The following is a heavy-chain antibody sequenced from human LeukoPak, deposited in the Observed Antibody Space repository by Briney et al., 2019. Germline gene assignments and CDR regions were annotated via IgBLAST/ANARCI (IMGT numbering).Heavy chain of an antibody. CDR3: ARDPVRLVRGVTSQYYYYGMDV. J-gene: IGHJ6*02. V-gene: IGHV3-21*01. CDR2: ISSSSSYI. CDR1: GFTFKNYQ. Sequence: PGGSLRLSCAASGFTFKNYQMNWVRQAPGKGLEWLSSISSSSSYIFYADSVKGRVTVSRDNANNSPFLEMTSLRVEDTALYYCARDPVRLVRGVTSQYYYYGMDVWGQGTTVTVSS. D-gene: IGHD3-10*01.